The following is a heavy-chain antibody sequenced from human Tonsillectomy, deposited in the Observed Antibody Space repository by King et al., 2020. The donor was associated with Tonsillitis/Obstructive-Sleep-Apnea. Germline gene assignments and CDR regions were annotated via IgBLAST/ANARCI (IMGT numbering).Heavy chain of an antibody. D-gene: IGHD3-10*01. CDR2: IYNNGNI. V-gene: IGHV4-59*08. CDR3: AKHLGYSDSGSQYFDAFDV. J-gene: IGHJ3*01. Sequence: QLQESGPGLVKPSETLSLTCTVSGGSINSHYWSWLRQPPGKGLEWLGHIYNNGNINFNPSLGSRVTISQDTSSNQVSLRLTSVTAEDTAVYYYAKHLGYSDSGSQYFDAFDVWGEGTLVTVSS. CDR1: GGSINSHY.